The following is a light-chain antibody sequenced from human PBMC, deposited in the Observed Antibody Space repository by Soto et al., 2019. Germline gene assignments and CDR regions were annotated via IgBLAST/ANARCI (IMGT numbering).Light chain of an antibody. CDR2: GNS. CDR3: QSYDSSLSAGV. J-gene: IGLJ1*01. V-gene: IGLV1-40*01. CDR1: SSNIGGGYD. Sequence: QSVLTQPPSVSGAPGQRVTISCTGSSSNIGGGYDVHWYQQLPGTAPKLLIYGNSNRPSGVPDRFSGSKSGTSASLAITGLQAEDEADYYCQSYDSSLSAGVFGTGTKLTVL.